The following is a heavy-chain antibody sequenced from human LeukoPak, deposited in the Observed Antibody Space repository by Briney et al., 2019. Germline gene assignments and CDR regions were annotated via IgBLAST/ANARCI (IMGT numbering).Heavy chain of an antibody. Sequence: PSATLSLTCAVYGGSFSGYYWSWIRQPPGKGLEWIGEINHSGSTNYNPSLKSRVTISVDTSKNQFSLKLSSVTAADTAVYYCARWPGWFDPWGQGTLVTVSS. CDR3: ARWPGWFDP. D-gene: IGHD5-12*01. J-gene: IGHJ5*02. V-gene: IGHV4-34*01. CDR2: INHSGST. CDR1: GGSFSGYY.